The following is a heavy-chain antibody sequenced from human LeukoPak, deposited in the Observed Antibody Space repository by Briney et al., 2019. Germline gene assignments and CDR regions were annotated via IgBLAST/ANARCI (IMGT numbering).Heavy chain of an antibody. Sequence: ASVRVSCKASGSTFTSSGISSVRRAAGQELEWMGWISASNGMKNYAPNRQGRVTMTTATSTSTAYMELRSLRSDDTAVYYCAREKGRIVVVPAAIGYYYYYMDVWGKGTTLTVSS. CDR3: AREKGRIVVVPAAIGYYYYYMDV. D-gene: IGHD2-2*01. V-gene: IGHV1-18*01. J-gene: IGHJ6*03. CDR1: GSTFTSSG. CDR2: ISASNGMK.